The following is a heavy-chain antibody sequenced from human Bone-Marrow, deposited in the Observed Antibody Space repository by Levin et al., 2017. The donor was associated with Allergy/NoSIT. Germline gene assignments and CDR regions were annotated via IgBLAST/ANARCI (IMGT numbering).Heavy chain of an antibody. CDR2: ITGGGDKI. CDR3: AKRFGSCSGGSCLHFLDY. V-gene: IGHV3-23*01. J-gene: IGHJ4*01. CDR1: GFTFNTYA. Sequence: PGGSLRLSCAASGFTFNTYAINWVRQAPGKGLEWLSGITGGGDKIFYADSVKGRFTISRDNSKNTVYLQMNSLRAEDTATYYCAKRFGSCSGGSCLHFLDYWGHGTLVTVSS. D-gene: IGHD2-15*01.